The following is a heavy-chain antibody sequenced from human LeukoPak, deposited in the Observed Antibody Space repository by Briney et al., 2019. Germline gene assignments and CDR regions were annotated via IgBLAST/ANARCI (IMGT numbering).Heavy chain of an antibody. CDR2: INHSGST. CDR3: ARGLIAAAVYFDY. D-gene: IGHD6-13*01. Sequence: SETLSLTCAAYGGSFSGYYWSWIRQPPGKGLEWIGEINHSGSTNYNPSLKSRVTISVDTSKNQFSLKLSSVTAADTAVYYCARGLIAAAVYFDYWGQGTLVTVSS. CDR1: GGSFSGYY. J-gene: IGHJ4*02. V-gene: IGHV4-34*01.